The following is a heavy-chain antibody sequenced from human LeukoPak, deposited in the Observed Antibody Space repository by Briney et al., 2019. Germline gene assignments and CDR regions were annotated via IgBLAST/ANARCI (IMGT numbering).Heavy chain of an antibody. Sequence: SETLSLTCAVYGGSFSGYYWSWIRQPPGKGLEWIGEINHSGSTNYNPSLKSRVTISVDTSKNQFSLNLTSVTAADAAVYYCARLTRHYFVFWGRGTPVAVSS. CDR2: INHSGST. V-gene: IGHV4-34*01. CDR3: ARLTRHYFVF. CDR1: GGSFSGYY. J-gene: IGHJ4*02.